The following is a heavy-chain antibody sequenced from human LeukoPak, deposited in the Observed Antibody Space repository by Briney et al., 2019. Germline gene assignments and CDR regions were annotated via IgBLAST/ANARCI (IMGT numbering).Heavy chain of an antibody. V-gene: IGHV3-23*01. CDR1: GFTFSSYA. CDR2: ISGSGTST. CDR3: AKRPGYCSSTSCYYYYYMDV. Sequence: GGSLRLSCAASGFTFSSYAMSWVRQAQGKGLEWVSAISGSGTSTYYADSVKGRFTISRDNSKNTLYMQMNSLRGDDTAVYYCAKRPGYCSSTSCYYYYYMDVWGDGATVTVSS. J-gene: IGHJ6*03. D-gene: IGHD2-2*01.